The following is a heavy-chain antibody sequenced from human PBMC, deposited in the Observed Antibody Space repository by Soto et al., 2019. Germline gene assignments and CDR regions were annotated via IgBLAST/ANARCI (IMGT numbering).Heavy chain of an antibody. CDR2: INAGYANT. J-gene: IGHJ4*02. Sequence: QVQLVQSGAEVKKPGASVKISCKASGYTFTSYAFHWVRQAPGQRLEWMGWINAGYANTKYSQKFQDRVTITRDTSANSAYMELSSLRSEDTAVYYCARDSGYASYYFDYWGQGTLVTVSS. CDR3: ARDSGYASYYFDY. D-gene: IGHD5-12*01. CDR1: GYTFTSYA. V-gene: IGHV1-3*01.